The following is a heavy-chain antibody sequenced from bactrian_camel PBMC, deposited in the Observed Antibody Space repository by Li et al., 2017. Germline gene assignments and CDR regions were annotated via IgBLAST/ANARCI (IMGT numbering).Heavy chain of an antibody. CDR1: GFTFSDYG. CDR2: IYIGGDST. V-gene: IGHV3S19*01. D-gene: IGHD1*01. J-gene: IGHJ4*01. Sequence: DVQLVESGGGLVQPGGSLRLSCATSGFTFSDYGMNWVRQAPGKGLEWVSSIYIGGDSTHYADSVKGRFTISRDNAKDTVYLQLDSLKTEDTAMYYCAADALPSGASDFNGWGQGTQVTVS. CDR3: AADALPSGASDFNG.